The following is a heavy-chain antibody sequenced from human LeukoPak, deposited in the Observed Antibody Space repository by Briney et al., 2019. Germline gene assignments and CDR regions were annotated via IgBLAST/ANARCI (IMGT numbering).Heavy chain of an antibody. D-gene: IGHD3-10*01. V-gene: IGHV4-39*01. Sequence: PSETLSLTCTVSGGSVSSSSYYWGWIRQPPGKGLEWIGSIYYSGSTYYNPSLKSRVTISVDTSKNQFSLKLSSVTAADTAVYYCARRGLLPDAFDIWGQGTMVTVSS. J-gene: IGHJ3*02. CDR3: ARRGLLPDAFDI. CDR1: GGSVSSSSYY. CDR2: IYYSGST.